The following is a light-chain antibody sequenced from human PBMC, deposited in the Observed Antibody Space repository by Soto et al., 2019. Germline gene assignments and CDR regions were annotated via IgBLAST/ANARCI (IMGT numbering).Light chain of an antibody. CDR2: GAS. CDR1: HGLGVW. J-gene: IGKJ1*01. V-gene: IGKV1-12*02. CDR3: QQSYSTLSWT. Sequence: DIQMTQSPSSVSASVGDRVTITCRASHGLGVWLGWYQQKPGKAPKLLIYGASGLQTGVPSRFSGSGSGTDFTLTISSLQPEDFATYYCQQSYSTLSWTFGQGTKVEIK.